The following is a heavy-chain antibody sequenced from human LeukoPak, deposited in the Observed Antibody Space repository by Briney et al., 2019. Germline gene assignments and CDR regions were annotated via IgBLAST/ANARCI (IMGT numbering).Heavy chain of an antibody. CDR1: GGSISSYY. D-gene: IGHD3-10*01. CDR3: ARVYGSLRDGMDV. V-gene: IGHV4-59*01. Sequence: LETLSLTCTVSGGSISSYYWSWIRQPPGKGLEWIGYIYYSGSTNYNPSLKSRVTISVDTSKNQFSLKLSSVTAADTAVYYCARVYGSLRDGMDVWGQGTTVTVSS. CDR2: IYYSGST. J-gene: IGHJ6*02.